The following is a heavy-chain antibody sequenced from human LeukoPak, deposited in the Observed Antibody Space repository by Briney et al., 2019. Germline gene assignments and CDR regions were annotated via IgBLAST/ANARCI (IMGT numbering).Heavy chain of an antibody. D-gene: IGHD1-1*01. Sequence: SVKVSCKASGGTFSSYAISWVRQAPGQGLEWMGGIIPIFGTANYAQKFQGRVTITTDESTSTAYMELSSLRSEDSAVYYCARVKYNWNDIFENWFDPWGQGTLVTVSS. CDR1: GGTFSSYA. CDR2: IIPIFGTA. J-gene: IGHJ5*02. V-gene: IGHV1-69*05. CDR3: ARVKYNWNDIFENWFDP.